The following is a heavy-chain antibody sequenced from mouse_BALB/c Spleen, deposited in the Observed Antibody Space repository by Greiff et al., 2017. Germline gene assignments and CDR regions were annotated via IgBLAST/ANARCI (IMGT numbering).Heavy chain of an antibody. D-gene: IGHD3-1*01. CDR3: TRDPQLGDFDY. CDR1: GFTFSSYT. J-gene: IGHJ2*01. CDR2: ISSGGSYT. V-gene: IGHV5-6-4*01. Sequence: EVQLQESGGGLVKPGGSLKLSCAASGFTFSSYTMSWVRQTPEKRLEWVATISSGGSYTYYPDSVKGRFTISRDNAKNTLYLQMSSLKSEDTAMYYCTRDPQLGDFDYWGQGTTLTVSS.